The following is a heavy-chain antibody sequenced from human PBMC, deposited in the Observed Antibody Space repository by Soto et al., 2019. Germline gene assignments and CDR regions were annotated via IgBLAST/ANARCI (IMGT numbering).Heavy chain of an antibody. Sequence: QVQLVESGGTVVQPGRSLRLSCAASGFTFGSYGMHWVRQAPGKGLEWVAVISYDGYRKDYADSVKGRFTVSRDNSKNTLYLQMNSLRVEATAVYYCAKRDYGGKPGVFGMDLWGQGTAVTVSS. CDR1: GFTFGSYG. CDR2: ISYDGYRK. J-gene: IGHJ6*02. D-gene: IGHD4-17*01. V-gene: IGHV3-30*18. CDR3: AKRDYGGKPGVFGMDL.